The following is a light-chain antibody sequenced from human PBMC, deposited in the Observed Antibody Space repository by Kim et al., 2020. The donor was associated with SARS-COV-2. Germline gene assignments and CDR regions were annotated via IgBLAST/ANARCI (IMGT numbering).Light chain of an antibody. J-gene: IGKJ1*01. V-gene: IGKV3-20*01. Sequence: EIVLTQSPDTLSLSPGERATLSCRASQSVSNRNLAWYQQKPGQAPRLLIYRTSSRATGVPDRFSGSGFGTDFTLTISRLEPEDFAVYYCQQFGGSSWTFGQGTKVDIK. CDR3: QQFGGSSWT. CDR2: RTS. CDR1: QSVSNRN.